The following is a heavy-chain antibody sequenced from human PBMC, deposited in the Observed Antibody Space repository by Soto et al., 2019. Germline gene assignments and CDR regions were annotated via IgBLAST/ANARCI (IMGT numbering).Heavy chain of an antibody. D-gene: IGHD1-1*01. CDR1: GFTFSNAW. CDR3: TTGAGYNWNDGVAFDV. Sequence: ESGGGLVKPGGSLRLSCAASGFTFSNAWMSWVRQAPGKGLEWVGRIKTKTDGGTTDYAAPVKGRFTISRDDSKNTLYLQMNSLKTEDTAVYYCTTGAGYNWNDGVAFDVWGQGTMVTVSS. V-gene: IGHV3-15*01. J-gene: IGHJ3*01. CDR2: IKTKTDGGTT.